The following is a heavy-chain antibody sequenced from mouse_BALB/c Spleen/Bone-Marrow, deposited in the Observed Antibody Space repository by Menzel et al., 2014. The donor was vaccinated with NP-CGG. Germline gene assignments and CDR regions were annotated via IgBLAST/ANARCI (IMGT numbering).Heavy chain of an antibody. J-gene: IGHJ3*01. CDR2: IRLKSNNYAT. CDR3: TDYSWFPY. Sequence: EVKLMESGGGLVQPGGSMKLSCVASGFTFSNYWMNWVRQSPEKGLEWVAEIRLKSNNYATHYAESVKGRFTISRDDSKSSVYLQMNNLRTEDTVIYYCTDYSWFPYWGQGTLVTVSA. CDR1: GFTFSNYW. V-gene: IGHV6-6*02. D-gene: IGHD1-1*01.